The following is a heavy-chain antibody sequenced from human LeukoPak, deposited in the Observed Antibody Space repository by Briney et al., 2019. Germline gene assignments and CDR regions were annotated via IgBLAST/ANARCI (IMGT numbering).Heavy chain of an antibody. V-gene: IGHV3-30*03. D-gene: IGHD3-22*01. CDR1: GFTFSSYG. CDR3: ASPNYDSSGYYSPYYYYGMDV. J-gene: IGHJ6*02. CDR2: ISYDGSNK. Sequence: GRSLRLSCAASGFTFSSYGMHWVRQAPGKGLEWVAVISYDGSNKYYADSVKGRFTISRDNSKNTLYLQMNSLRAEDTAVYYCASPNYDSSGYYSPYYYYGMDVWGQGTTVTVSS.